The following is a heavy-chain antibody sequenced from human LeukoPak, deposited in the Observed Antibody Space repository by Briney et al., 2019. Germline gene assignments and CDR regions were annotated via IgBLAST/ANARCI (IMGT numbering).Heavy chain of an antibody. Sequence: PSETLSLTCTVSGGSISSSSYYWGWIRQPPGKGLEWIGSIYYSGSTYYNPSLKSRVTISVDTSKNQFSLKLSSVTAADTAVYYCATDLTGPRLPIGDYWGQGTLVTVSS. CDR1: GGSISSSSYY. D-gene: IGHD1/OR15-1a*01. J-gene: IGHJ4*02. CDR2: IYYSGST. V-gene: IGHV4-39*07. CDR3: ATDLTGPRLPIGDY.